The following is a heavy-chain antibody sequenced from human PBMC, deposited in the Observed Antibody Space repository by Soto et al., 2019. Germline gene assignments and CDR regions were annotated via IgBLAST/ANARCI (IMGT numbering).Heavy chain of an antibody. V-gene: IGHV1-24*01. J-gene: IGHJ3*02. CDR3: ATPVDTAMGAFDI. D-gene: IGHD5-18*01. CDR1: GYTLTELS. CDR2: FDPEDGET. Sequence: ASVKVSGKVSGYTLTELSMHGVLQSPGKGLEWMGGFDPEDGETIYAQKFQGRVTMTEDTSTDTAYMELSSLRSEDTAVYYCATPVDTAMGAFDIWGQGTMVTVSS.